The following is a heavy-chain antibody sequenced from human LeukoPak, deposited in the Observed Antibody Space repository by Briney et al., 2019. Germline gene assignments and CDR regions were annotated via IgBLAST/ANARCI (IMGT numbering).Heavy chain of an antibody. J-gene: IGHJ6*03. CDR2: ISSSGST. D-gene: IGHD7-27*01. V-gene: IGHV4-61*02. CDR3: ARELGYYYYYMDV. CDR1: GDSISSGDYY. Sequence: TSETLSLTCTVSGDSISSGDYYWSWIRQPAGKGLEWIGRISSSGSTNYNPSLKSRVTISVDTSKNQFSLKLSSVTAADTAVYYCARELGYYYYYMDVWGKGTTVTVSS.